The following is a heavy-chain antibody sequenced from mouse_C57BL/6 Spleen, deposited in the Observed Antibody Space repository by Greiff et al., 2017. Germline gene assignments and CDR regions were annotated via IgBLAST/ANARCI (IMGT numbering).Heavy chain of an antibody. Sequence: EVKLVESGGGLVKPGGSLKLSCAASGFTFSDYGMHWVRQAPEKGLEWVAYISSGSSTIYYADTVKGRFTLSRDNTTNTLFLQMTSLRSEDTAMYYCARWLIGYYFDYWGQGTTLTVSS. D-gene: IGHD2-2*01. V-gene: IGHV5-17*01. CDR2: ISSGSSTI. CDR3: ARWLIGYYFDY. J-gene: IGHJ2*01. CDR1: GFTFSDYG.